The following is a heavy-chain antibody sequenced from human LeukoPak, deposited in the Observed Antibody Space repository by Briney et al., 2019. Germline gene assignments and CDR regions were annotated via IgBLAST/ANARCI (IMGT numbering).Heavy chain of an antibody. CDR2: IYHSGST. CDR1: GYSISSGYY. CDR3: ASRKLGNDY. Sequence: SETLSLTCTVSGYSISSGYYWGWTRQPPGKGLEWIGNIYHSGSTYYNPSLKSRVTISLDTSKNQFSLKLSSVTAADTAIYYCASRKLGNDYWGQGTLVTVSS. J-gene: IGHJ4*02. V-gene: IGHV4-38-2*02. D-gene: IGHD7-27*01.